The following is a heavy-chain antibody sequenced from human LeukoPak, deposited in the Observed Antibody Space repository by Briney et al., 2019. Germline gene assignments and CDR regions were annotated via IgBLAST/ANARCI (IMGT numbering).Heavy chain of an antibody. J-gene: IGHJ5*02. CDR3: ARHGLRSYSNYWFAP. CDR1: GGSISSYY. V-gene: IGHV4-59*08. D-gene: IGHD4-11*01. Sequence: SETLSLTCTVSGGSISSYYWSWIRQPPGKGLEWIGYIYDSGSTNYNPSLKSRVTISVDTSKSQFSLRLSSVTAAETAVYYCARHGLRSYSNYWFAPWGQGTLVTVSS. CDR2: IYDSGST.